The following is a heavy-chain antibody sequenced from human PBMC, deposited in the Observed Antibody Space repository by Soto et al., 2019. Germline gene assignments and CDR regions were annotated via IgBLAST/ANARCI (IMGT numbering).Heavy chain of an antibody. CDR1: GGSFSGYY. J-gene: IGHJ4*02. CDR3: ARDYGPRNIFDY. D-gene: IGHD4-17*01. CDR2: INHSGST. Sequence: SETLSLTCAVYGGSFSGYYWSWIRQPPGKGLEWIGEINHSGSTNYNPSLKSRVTISVDTSKNQFSLKLSSVTAADTAVYYCARDYGPRNIFDYWGQGTLVTVSS. V-gene: IGHV4-34*01.